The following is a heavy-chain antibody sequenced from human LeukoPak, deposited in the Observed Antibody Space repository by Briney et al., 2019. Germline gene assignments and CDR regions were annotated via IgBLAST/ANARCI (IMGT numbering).Heavy chain of an antibody. D-gene: IGHD3-3*01. CDR1: GFTFSYYA. J-gene: IGHJ6*02. CDR2: ISYDGKNE. Sequence: GGSLRLSCAASGFTFSYYAMHWVRQAPGKGLEWVAVISYDGKNEYYADSVKGRFTISRDDSENTLYLQMHSLTAEDTAMYHSRRRPFCSGSTCFWPTYYYYYGMDVWGQGTTVTVSS. V-gene: IGHV3-30*04. CDR3: RRRPFCSGSTCFWPTYYYYYGMDV.